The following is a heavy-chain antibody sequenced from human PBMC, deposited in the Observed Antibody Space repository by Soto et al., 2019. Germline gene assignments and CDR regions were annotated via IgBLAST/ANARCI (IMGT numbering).Heavy chain of an antibody. Sequence: QVQLVQSGAEVKKPGSSVKVSCKASGGTFSSYAISWVRQAPGQGLEWMGGIIPIFGTANYAQKFQGRVTITADESTSTAYMELSSLISEDTAVYYCARVVGQQLVRYYYYYGMDVWGQGTTVIVSS. CDR2: IIPIFGTA. CDR1: GGTFSSYA. V-gene: IGHV1-69*01. CDR3: ARVVGQQLVRYYYYYGMDV. J-gene: IGHJ6*02. D-gene: IGHD6-13*01.